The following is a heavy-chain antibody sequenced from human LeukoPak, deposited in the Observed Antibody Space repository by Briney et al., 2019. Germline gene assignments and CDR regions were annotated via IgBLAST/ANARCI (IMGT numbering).Heavy chain of an antibody. CDR3: ARVRERGFSGYDWRHFDY. CDR2: IIPILATA. J-gene: IGHJ4*02. CDR1: GDTFSTYA. V-gene: IGHV1-69*01. D-gene: IGHD5-12*01. Sequence: SVKVSCKASGDTFSTYAFSWVRQAPGQGLEWMGGIIPILATANYAQKFRGRVTITADESTSTAYMELSSLRSEDTAVYYCARVRERGFSGYDWRHFDYWGQGALVTVSS.